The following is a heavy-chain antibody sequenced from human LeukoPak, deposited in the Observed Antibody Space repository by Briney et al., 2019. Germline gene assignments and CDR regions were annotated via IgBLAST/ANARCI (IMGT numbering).Heavy chain of an antibody. CDR1: GYTFTSYG. CDR3: ASEVVVVTATPQFQH. D-gene: IGHD2-21*02. CDR2: ISAYNGNT. J-gene: IGHJ1*01. V-gene: IGHV1-18*01. Sequence: ASVKVSCKASGYTFTSYGISWVRQAPGQGLEWMGWISAYNGNTNYAQKLQGRVTMTTDTSTSTAYMELRSLRSDDTAVYYCASEVVVVTATPQFQHWGQGTLVTVSS.